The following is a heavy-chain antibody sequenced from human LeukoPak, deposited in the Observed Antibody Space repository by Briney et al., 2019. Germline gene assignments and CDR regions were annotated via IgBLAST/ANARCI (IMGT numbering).Heavy chain of an antibody. CDR3: ARDRGGAESHGFDAFDL. CDR1: GFIFGDYG. J-gene: IGHJ3*01. Sequence: SGGSLRLSCTASGFIFGDYGISWFRQAPGKGLEWVANIKQDGSEKHYVDSVKGRFTISRDNAKNSLYLQMNSLRVDDTAVYYCARDRGGAESHGFDAFDLWGQGTIVSVSS. V-gene: IGHV3-7*01. D-gene: IGHD2-15*01. CDR2: IKQDGSEK.